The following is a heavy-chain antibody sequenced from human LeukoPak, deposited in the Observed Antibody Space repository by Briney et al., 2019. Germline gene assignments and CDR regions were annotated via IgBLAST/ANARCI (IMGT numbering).Heavy chain of an antibody. CDR2: ISGSGGST. D-gene: IGHD5-24*01. CDR1: GFTFSSYA. V-gene: IGHV3-23*01. J-gene: IGHJ4*02. CDR3: AREGDGYNSPIDY. Sequence: GGSQRLSCAASGFTFSSYAMSWVRQAPGKGLEWVSAISGSGGSTYYADSVKGRFTISRDNAKNSLFLQMNSLRAEDTAVYYCAREGDGYNSPIDYWGQGTLVTVSS.